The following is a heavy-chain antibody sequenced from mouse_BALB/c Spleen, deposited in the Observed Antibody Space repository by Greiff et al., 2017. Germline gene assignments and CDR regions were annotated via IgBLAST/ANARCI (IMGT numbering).Heavy chain of an antibody. CDR1: GFDFSRYW. CDR2: INPDSSTI. D-gene: IGHD2-4*01. Sequence: EVKLLESGGGLVQPGGSLKLSCAASGFDFSRYWMSWVRQAPGKGLEWIGEINPDSSTINYTPSLKDKFIISRDNAKNTLYLQMSKVRSEDTALYYCARRGYDYDGGAWFAYWGQGTLVTVSA. CDR3: ARRGYDYDGGAWFAY. J-gene: IGHJ3*01. V-gene: IGHV4-1*02.